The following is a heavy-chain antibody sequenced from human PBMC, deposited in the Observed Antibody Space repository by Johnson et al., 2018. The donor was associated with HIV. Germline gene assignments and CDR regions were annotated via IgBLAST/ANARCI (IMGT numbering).Heavy chain of an antibody. Sequence: MLLVESGGGVVQPGRSLRLSCAASGFTFSSYGMHWVRQAPGKGLEWVGRIKSKTDGGTTDYAAPVKGRFTISRDNSKNTLYLQMNSLRAEDTAVYYCARDDGGGGDAFDIWGQGTMVTVSS. CDR1: GFTFSSYG. CDR2: IKSKTDGGTT. CDR3: ARDDGGGGDAFDI. D-gene: IGHD2-15*01. J-gene: IGHJ3*02. V-gene: IGHV3-15*01.